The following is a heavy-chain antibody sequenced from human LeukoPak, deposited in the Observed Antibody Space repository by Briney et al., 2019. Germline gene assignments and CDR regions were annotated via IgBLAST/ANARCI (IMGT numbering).Heavy chain of an antibody. D-gene: IGHD6-13*01. CDR1: GYTFTNYW. Sequence: GESLKISCKGSGYTFTNYWIGWVRQMPGKGLEWMGIIYPGDSDTRYSPSFQGQVTISADKSISTAYLQWSSLKASDTAMYYCARLTYSSSWPRRLDYWGQGTLVTVSS. CDR2: IYPGDSDT. V-gene: IGHV5-51*01. CDR3: ARLTYSSSWPRRLDY. J-gene: IGHJ4*02.